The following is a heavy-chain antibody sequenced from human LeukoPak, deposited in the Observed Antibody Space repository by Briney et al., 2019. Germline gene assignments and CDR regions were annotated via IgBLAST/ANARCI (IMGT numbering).Heavy chain of an antibody. CDR1: GGSISSSSYY. Sequence: SETLSFTCTVSGGSISSSSYYWGWIRQPPGKGLEWIGSIYYSGSTYYNPSLKSRVTISVDTSKNQFSLKLSSVTAADTAVYYCARHRVGDIVVVPAAMEFDYWGQGTLVTVSS. D-gene: IGHD2-2*01. V-gene: IGHV4-39*01. CDR2: IYYSGST. J-gene: IGHJ4*02. CDR3: ARHRVGDIVVVPAAMEFDY.